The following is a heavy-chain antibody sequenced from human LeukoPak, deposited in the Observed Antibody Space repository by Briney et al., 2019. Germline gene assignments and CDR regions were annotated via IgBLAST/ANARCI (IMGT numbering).Heavy chain of an antibody. CDR3: ARQYCSSTSCYGDDAFDI. Sequence: GGSLRLSCAASGFTFSSYAMHWVRQAPSKGLEWVAVISYDGSNKYYADSVKGRFTISRDNSKNTLYLQMNSLRAEDTAVYYCARQYCSSTSCYGDDAFDIWGQGTMVTVSS. J-gene: IGHJ3*02. D-gene: IGHD2-2*01. V-gene: IGHV3-30*04. CDR2: ISYDGSNK. CDR1: GFTFSSYA.